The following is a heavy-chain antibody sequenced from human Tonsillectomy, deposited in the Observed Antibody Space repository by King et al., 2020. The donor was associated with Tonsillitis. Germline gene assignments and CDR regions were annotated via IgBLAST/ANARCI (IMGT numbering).Heavy chain of an antibody. CDR1: EFTFSSYG. J-gene: IGHJ4*02. CDR2: VRHDGSNE. CDR3: AKDGRVETDYAYFDF. V-gene: IGHV3-30*02. Sequence: VQLVESGGGVVLPGGSLRLSCAASEFTFSSYGMHRVRQAPGKGLEWVALVRHDGSNENYADSVKGRFTISRDNSKNTLYLQMNSLRVEDTAVYYCAKDGRVETDYAYFDFWGQGTLVTVSS. D-gene: IGHD3-16*01.